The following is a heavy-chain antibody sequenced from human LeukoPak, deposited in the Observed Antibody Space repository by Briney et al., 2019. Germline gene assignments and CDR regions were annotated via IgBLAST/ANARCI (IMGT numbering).Heavy chain of an antibody. J-gene: IGHJ5*02. CDR1: GFTFSSYE. CDR3: ARVRYYGNWVDP. D-gene: IGHD3-3*01. Sequence: GGSLRLSCAASGFTFSSYEMNWVRQAPGKGLEWVSYISSSGSTIYYADSVKGRFTISRDNAKNTRYLQMNSLRAEDTAVYYRARVRYYGNWVDPRGQGTLVTVSS. CDR2: ISSSGSTI. V-gene: IGHV3-48*03.